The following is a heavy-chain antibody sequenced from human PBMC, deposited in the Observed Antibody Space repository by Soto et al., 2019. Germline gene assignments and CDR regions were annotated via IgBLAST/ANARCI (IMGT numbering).Heavy chain of an antibody. CDR3: AKGGGTLNLNGMDV. CDR2: ISGSGSST. Sequence: EVQLLESGGGLVQPGGSLRLSCAASGFTFSTYAMTWVRQAPGKGLEWVSVISGSGSSTSYADSVKGRSTISRDNYKYTLSLQMNSLRAEDMAVYYCAKGGGTLNLNGMDVWGQGTTVTVSS. CDR1: GFTFSTYA. J-gene: IGHJ6*02. V-gene: IGHV3-23*01. D-gene: IGHD3-16*01.